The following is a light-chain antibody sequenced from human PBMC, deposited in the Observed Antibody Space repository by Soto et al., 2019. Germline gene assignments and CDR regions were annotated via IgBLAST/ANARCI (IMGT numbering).Light chain of an antibody. Sequence: EVVLTQSPGTLSLSPGEGATLSCRASQSVSNNYLAWYQQKPGQGPRLLIFGSSDRATGIPDRFSGSGSGTDFTLTISRLEPEDFAVYYCQQYGSPPPYTFGQGTKLEIK. CDR1: QSVSNNY. V-gene: IGKV3-20*01. CDR2: GSS. J-gene: IGKJ2*01. CDR3: QQYGSPPPYT.